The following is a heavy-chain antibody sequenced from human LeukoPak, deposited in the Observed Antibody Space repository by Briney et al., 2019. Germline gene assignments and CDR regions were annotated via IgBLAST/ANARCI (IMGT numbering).Heavy chain of an antibody. V-gene: IGHV3-30*02. CDR1: GFTFSNYG. CDR2: IRYDGSDK. Sequence: GGSLRLSCAASGFTFSNYGMYWVRQAPGKGLEWVAFIRYDGSDKYYADSVKGRFTISRDNSKNTLYLQMNSLRPEDTAVYYCARGGKIALAGTRSPQYFQHWGQGTLVTVSS. D-gene: IGHD6-19*01. J-gene: IGHJ1*01. CDR3: ARGGKIALAGTRSPQYFQH.